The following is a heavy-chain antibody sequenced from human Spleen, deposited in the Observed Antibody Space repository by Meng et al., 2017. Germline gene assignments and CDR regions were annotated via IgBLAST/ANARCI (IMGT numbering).Heavy chain of an antibody. Sequence: EAQLLESGGDLVQPGGSLRLSCAASGFSFRSYAFSWVRQAPGKGLEWVSAISGSHGSTHYADSVKGRFTISRDNSKNTLYLQMNSLRAEDTAVYYCALTAVGATFDYWGQGTLVTVSS. CDR1: GFSFRSYA. J-gene: IGHJ4*02. CDR3: ALTAVGATFDY. D-gene: IGHD1-26*01. CDR2: ISGSHGST. V-gene: IGHV3-23*01.